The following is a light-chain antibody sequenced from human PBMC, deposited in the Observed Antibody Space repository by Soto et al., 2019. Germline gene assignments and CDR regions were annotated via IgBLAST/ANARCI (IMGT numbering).Light chain of an antibody. J-gene: IGKJ1*01. CDR3: QQYGSSPTP. V-gene: IGKV3-20*01. Sequence: EIVLTQSPGTLYLSPGERATFSCRASQSVSSNYLAWYQQKPGQAPRLLIYGAFKRATGIPDRFSGSGSGTDFTLTISRMEPDDFAVYCFQQYGSSPTPFGQGPKVHIK. CDR1: QSVSSNY. CDR2: GAF.